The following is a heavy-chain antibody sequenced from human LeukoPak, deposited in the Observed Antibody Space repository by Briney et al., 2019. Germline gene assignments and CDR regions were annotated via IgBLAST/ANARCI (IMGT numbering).Heavy chain of an antibody. CDR1: GGSISSYY. CDR2: IYYSGST. V-gene: IGHV4-59*01. J-gene: IGHJ4*02. D-gene: IGHD6-13*01. CDR3: ARGVAAAGTKFDY. Sequence: PSETLSLTCTVSGGSISSYYWSWIRQPPGKGLEWIGYIYYSGSTNYNPSLKSRVTISVDTSKNQFSLKLSSVTAADTAVYYCARGVAAAGTKFDYWGQGTLVTVSS.